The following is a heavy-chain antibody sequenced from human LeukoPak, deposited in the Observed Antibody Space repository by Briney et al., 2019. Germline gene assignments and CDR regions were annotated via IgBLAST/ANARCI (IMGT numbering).Heavy chain of an antibody. CDR2: IYYSGSA. J-gene: IGHJ4*02. CDR1: GGSIRVFY. CDR3: ASDRDSSGWFDY. Sequence: ASETLSLTCTVSGGSIRVFYWGWIRQPPGKGLEWIGFIYYSGSANYNPSLKSRVTMSVDTSKNQFSLKLSSVTAADTAFYYCASDRDSSGWFDYWGQGTLVTVSS. D-gene: IGHD6-19*01. V-gene: IGHV4-59*01.